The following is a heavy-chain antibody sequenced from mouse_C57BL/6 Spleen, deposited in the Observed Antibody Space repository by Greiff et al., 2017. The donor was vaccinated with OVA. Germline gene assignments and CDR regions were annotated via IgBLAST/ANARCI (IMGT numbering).Heavy chain of an antibody. V-gene: IGHV1-15*01. J-gene: IGHJ2*01. CDR3: TRSWYYGSSPFDY. CDR1: GYTFTDYE. Sequence: QVQLQQSGAELVRPGASVTLSCKASGYTFTDYEMHWVKQTPVHGLEWIGAIDPETGGTAYNQKFKGKAILTADKSSSTAYMALRSLTSEDSAVYYCTRSWYYGSSPFDYWGQGTTLTVSS. CDR2: IDPETGGT. D-gene: IGHD1-1*01.